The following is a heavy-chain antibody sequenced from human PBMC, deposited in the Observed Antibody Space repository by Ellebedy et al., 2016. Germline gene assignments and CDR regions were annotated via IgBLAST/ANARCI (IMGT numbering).Heavy chain of an antibody. V-gene: IGHV4-59*12. CDR1: GGSISSYY. Sequence: GSLRLXXTVSGGSISSYYWSWIRQPPGKGLEWIGYIYYSGSTNYNPSLKSRVTISVDTSKNQFSLKLSSVTAADTAVYYCARRRRDGYNYGGAFDIWGQGTMVTVSS. D-gene: IGHD5-24*01. CDR3: ARRRRDGYNYGGAFDI. CDR2: IYYSGST. J-gene: IGHJ3*02.